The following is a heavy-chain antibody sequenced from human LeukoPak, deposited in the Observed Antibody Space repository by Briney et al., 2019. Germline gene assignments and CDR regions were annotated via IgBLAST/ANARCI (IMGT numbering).Heavy chain of an antibody. J-gene: IGHJ5*02. V-gene: IGHV3-30*02. CDR1: GFTFSSYG. CDR2: IRYDGSNK. CDR3: AKDWGVVPAALTGFDP. D-gene: IGHD2-2*01. Sequence: PGGSLRLSCAASGFTFSSYGMHWVRQAPGKGLEWVAFIRYDGSNKYYADSVKGRFTISRDNSKNTLYPQMNSLRAEDTAVYYCAKDWGVVPAALTGFDPWGQGTLVTVSS.